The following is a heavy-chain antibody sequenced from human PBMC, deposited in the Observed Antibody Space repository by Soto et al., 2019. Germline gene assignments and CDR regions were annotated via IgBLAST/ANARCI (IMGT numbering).Heavy chain of an antibody. Sequence: GESLKISCAASGFTFSSYSMNWVRQAPGKGLEWVSSISSSSSYIYYADSVKGRFTISRDNAKNSLYLQMNSLRAEDTAVYYCARGNYYDSSGPGYDAFDIWGQGTMVTVSS. D-gene: IGHD3-22*01. CDR2: ISSSSSYI. CDR3: ARGNYYDSSGPGYDAFDI. J-gene: IGHJ3*02. CDR1: GFTFSSYS. V-gene: IGHV3-21*01.